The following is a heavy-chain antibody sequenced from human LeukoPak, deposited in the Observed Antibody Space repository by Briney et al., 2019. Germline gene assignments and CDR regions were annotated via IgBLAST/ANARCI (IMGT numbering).Heavy chain of an antibody. CDR2: INSDGTST. D-gene: IGHD3-16*01. CDR1: GFTFSSYS. CDR3: SLGQAHGMDV. V-gene: IGHV3-74*01. Sequence: PGGSLRLSCAASGFTFSSYSMNWVRQAPGKGLMWVSRINSDGTSTSYADSVKGRFTISRDNAKNTLYLQMNSLRAEDTAVYYCSLGQAHGMDVWGQGTTVTVSS. J-gene: IGHJ6*02.